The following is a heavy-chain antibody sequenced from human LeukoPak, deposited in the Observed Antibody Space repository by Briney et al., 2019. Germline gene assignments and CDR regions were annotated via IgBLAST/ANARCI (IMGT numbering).Heavy chain of an antibody. D-gene: IGHD3-22*01. J-gene: IGHJ3*02. CDR3: ARGLVYYESSGYSSDAFDI. CDR2: IYYSGST. V-gene: IGHV4-31*03. Sequence: SQTLSLTCTVSGGSISSGGYYWSWIRQHPGKGLEWIGYIYYSGSTYYNPSLKSRVTISVDTSKNQFSLKLSSVTAADTAVYYCARGLVYYESSGYSSDAFDIWGQGTMVTVSS. CDR1: GGSISSGGYY.